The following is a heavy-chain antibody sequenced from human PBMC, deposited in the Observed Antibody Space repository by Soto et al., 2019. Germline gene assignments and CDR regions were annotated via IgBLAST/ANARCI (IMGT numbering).Heavy chain of an antibody. CDR3: TTDPGQQLVKRSLQYYYYYGMDV. J-gene: IGHJ6*02. CDR1: GFTFSNAW. D-gene: IGHD6-13*01. V-gene: IGHV3-15*01. CDR2: IKSKTDGGTT. Sequence: GGSLRLSCAASGFTFSNAWMSWVRQAPGKGLEWVGRIKSKTDGGTTDYAAPVKGRFTISRDDSKNTLYLQMNSLKTEHTAVYYCTTDPGQQLVKRSLQYYYYYGMDVWGQGTRVTVSS.